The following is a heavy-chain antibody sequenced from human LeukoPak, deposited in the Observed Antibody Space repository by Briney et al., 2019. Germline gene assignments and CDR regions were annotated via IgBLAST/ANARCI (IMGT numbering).Heavy chain of an antibody. CDR1: GSMFSSHE. V-gene: IGHV3-48*03. CDR2: ISSSGTTI. Sequence: GGSLRLSCAASGSMFSSHEMNWVRQAPGKGLEWVSYISSSGTTIYYADSVKGRFTISRDNAKNSLYLQMNSLRAEDTAVYYCARRYSSDWFIDYWGQGTLVAVSS. CDR3: ARRYSSDWFIDY. D-gene: IGHD6-19*01. J-gene: IGHJ4*02.